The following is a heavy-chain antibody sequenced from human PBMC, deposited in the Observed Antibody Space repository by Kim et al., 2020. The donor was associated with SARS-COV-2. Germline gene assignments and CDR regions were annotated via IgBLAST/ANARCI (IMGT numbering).Heavy chain of an antibody. CDR3: AKDKYSSSSGVDY. V-gene: IGHV3-9*01. J-gene: IGHJ4*02. D-gene: IGHD6-6*01. Sequence: ADTVKGRFTISSDNAKNSLNLQMNSLRVEDTAFYYCAKDKYSSSSGVDYWGQGTLVTVSS.